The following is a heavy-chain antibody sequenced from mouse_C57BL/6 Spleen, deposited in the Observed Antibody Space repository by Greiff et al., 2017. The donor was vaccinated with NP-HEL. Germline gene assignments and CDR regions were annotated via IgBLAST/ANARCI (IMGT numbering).Heavy chain of an antibody. V-gene: IGHV1-64*01. CDR2: IHPNSGST. J-gene: IGHJ4*01. CDR1: GYTFTSYW. Sequence: QVQLQQPGAELVKPGASVKLSCKASGYTFTSYWMHWVKQRPGQGLEWIGMIHPNSGSTNYNEKFKSKATLTVDKSSSTAYMQLSSLTSEDSAVYYCAVITTVVAKNYAMDYWGQGTSVTVSS. CDR3: AVITTVVAKNYAMDY. D-gene: IGHD1-1*01.